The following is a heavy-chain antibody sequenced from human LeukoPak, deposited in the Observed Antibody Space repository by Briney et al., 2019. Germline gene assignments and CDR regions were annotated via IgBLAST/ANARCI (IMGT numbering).Heavy chain of an antibody. CDR2: VSSISIYR. CDR3: VREGSRFCSSSSCYYYQYYMDV. CDR1: ALSLSTYS. J-gene: IGHJ6*03. D-gene: IGHD2-2*01. V-gene: IGHV3-21*01. Sequence: GGSLRLSRAPSALSLSTYSMNSVRQAPGKGLEWVSSVSSISIYRSYADSVKGRLPISRDNAKKSLYLQMNSWRAEDPAVYYCVREGSRFCSSSSCYYYQYYMDVWGKGTTVSISS.